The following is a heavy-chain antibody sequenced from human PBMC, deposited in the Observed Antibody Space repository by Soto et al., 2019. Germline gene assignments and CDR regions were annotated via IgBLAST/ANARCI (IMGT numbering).Heavy chain of an antibody. D-gene: IGHD3-10*01. Sequence: EMQLEESGGGLVQPGRSLRLSCAASGFTFSDHYMDWVRQAPGKGLEWIGRIRNKANSYSTEYAASVKGRFTASRDDSKNVLFLQMNSLRTEDTAMYYCSRIHLGSNKFFDLWGRGTLVTVSS. CDR1: GFTFSDHY. V-gene: IGHV3-72*01. CDR3: SRIHLGSNKFFDL. J-gene: IGHJ2*01. CDR2: IRNKANSYST.